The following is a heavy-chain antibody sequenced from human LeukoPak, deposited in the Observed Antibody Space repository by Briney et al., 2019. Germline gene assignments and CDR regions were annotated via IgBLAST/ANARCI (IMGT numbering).Heavy chain of an antibody. CDR2: INTNTGNP. V-gene: IGHV7-4-1*02. D-gene: IGHD6-13*01. CDR3: ARLEGQMRSSWYDYYYYYGMDV. CDR1: GYTFTSYA. Sequence: ASVKVSCKASGYTFTSYAMNWVRQAPGQGLEWMGWINTNTGNPTYAQGFTGRFVFSLDTSVSTAYLQISSLKAEDTAVYYCARLEGQMRSSWYDYYYYYGMDVWGQGTTVTVSS. J-gene: IGHJ6*02.